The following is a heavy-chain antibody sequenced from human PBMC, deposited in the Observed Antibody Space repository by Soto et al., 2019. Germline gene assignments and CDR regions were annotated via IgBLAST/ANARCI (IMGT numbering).Heavy chain of an antibody. CDR2: IHYSGTI. CDR3: ARGPDHAKAGY. Sequence: QVQLQESGPGLVKPSQTLSLTCTVSGASISSGLYYWNWIRHIPGKGLEWIGCIHYSGTIYYNPSLQSRLIISVDTSDNPFSLKLTSVTAADTAVYYCARGPDHAKAGYWGQGILVTVSS. V-gene: IGHV4-31*03. J-gene: IGHJ4*02. CDR1: GASISSGLYY. D-gene: IGHD6-19*01.